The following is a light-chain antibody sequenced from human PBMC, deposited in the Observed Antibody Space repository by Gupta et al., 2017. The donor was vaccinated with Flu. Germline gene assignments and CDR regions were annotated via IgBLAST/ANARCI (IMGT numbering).Light chain of an antibody. CDR1: TGAVTSGHY. V-gene: IGLV7-46*01. CDR2: ETN. J-gene: IGLJ3*02. CDR3: LLSYSGIWV. Sequence: GTVTPTCGSSTGAVTSGHYPYWFQQKTGHAHRILIYETNNTPALTPARFSGSLLGGKSALTLSGAQAEDEDDYYCLLSYSGIWVFGGGTKLTVL.